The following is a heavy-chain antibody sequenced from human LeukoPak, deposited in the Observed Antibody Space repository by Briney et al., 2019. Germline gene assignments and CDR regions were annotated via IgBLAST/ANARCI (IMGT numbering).Heavy chain of an antibody. V-gene: IGHV3-7*01. D-gene: IGHD1/OR15-1a*01. CDR3: ARGRNNFRY. CDR2: IKEDGSEK. Sequence: GGSLRLSCAASAFTFINYWMSWVRQAPGKGLEWVASIKEDGSEKYYVDSVKGRFTISRDNAKNSLYLQMNSLRAEDTAVCYCARGRNNFRYWGQGTLVIVSS. CDR1: AFTFINYW. J-gene: IGHJ4*02.